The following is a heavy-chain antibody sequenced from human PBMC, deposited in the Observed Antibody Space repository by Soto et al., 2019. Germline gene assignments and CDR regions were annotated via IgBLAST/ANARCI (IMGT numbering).Heavy chain of an antibody. V-gene: IGHV1-18*04. CDR2: ISAYNGNT. CDR1: GYTFTSYG. Sequence: ASVKVSCKASGYTFTSYGISWVLQAPGQGLEWMGWISAYNGNTNYAQKLQGRVTMTTDTSTSTAYMELRSLRSDDTAVYYCARDWVVGATTYSGMDVWGQGTTVTVS. J-gene: IGHJ6*02. D-gene: IGHD1-26*01. CDR3: ARDWVVGATTYSGMDV.